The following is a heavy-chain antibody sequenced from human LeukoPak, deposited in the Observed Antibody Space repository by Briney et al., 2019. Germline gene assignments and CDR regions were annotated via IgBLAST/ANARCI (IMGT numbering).Heavy chain of an antibody. V-gene: IGHV3-30*02. Sequence: GGSLRLSCVASGFTFSSYGMHWVRQTPGKGLEWVAFIRYDGSNKYYADSVKGRFTISRDNSKNTLYLQMNSLRAEDTAVYYCVRAVMGTFDYWGQGTLVTVSS. CDR1: GFTFSSYG. CDR3: VRAVMGTFDY. D-gene: IGHD2-8*01. CDR2: IRYDGSNK. J-gene: IGHJ4*02.